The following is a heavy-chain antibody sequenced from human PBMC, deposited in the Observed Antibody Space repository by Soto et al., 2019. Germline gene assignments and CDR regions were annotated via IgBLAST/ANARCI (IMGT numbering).Heavy chain of an antibody. V-gene: IGHV3-13*05. CDR2: IGTAGDP. CDR1: GFTFSSYD. J-gene: IGHJ3*02. D-gene: IGHD6-6*01. Sequence: GGSLRLSCAASGFTFSSYDMHWVRQATGKGLEWVSAIGTAGDPYYPGSVKGRFTISRENAKNSLYLQMNSLRAGDTAVYYCARGTHIAARPSDAFDIWGQGTMVTVSS. CDR3: ARGTHIAARPSDAFDI.